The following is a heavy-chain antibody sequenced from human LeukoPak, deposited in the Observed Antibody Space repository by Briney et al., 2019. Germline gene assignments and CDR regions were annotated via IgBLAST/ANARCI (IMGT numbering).Heavy chain of an antibody. CDR3: ARDLYGDGYTPFDY. D-gene: IGHD5-24*01. Sequence: SETLSLTCTVSDGSISSDYWTWIRQPAGKGLEWIGRIYTSGSTNYNPSLKSRVTMSVDTSKNQLSLKLSSVTAADTAVYYCARDLYGDGYTPFDYWGQGTLVTVSS. CDR1: DGSISSDY. J-gene: IGHJ4*02. V-gene: IGHV4-4*07. CDR2: IYTSGST.